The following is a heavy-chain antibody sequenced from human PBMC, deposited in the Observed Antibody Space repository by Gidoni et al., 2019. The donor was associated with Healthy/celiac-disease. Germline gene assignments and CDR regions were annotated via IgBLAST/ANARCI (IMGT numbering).Heavy chain of an antibody. D-gene: IGHD6-19*01. V-gene: IGHV3-30*18. CDR3: AKGVAGTADFQH. Sequence: QVQLVHPGGGVVQPGRSLRLSCTASGFPFSSYGMHWVRKAPGKGLEWVAVISYDGSNKYYADSGKGRFTISRDNSKNTQYLKMNSRRAEDKAVYYCAKGVAGTADFQHWGQGTLVTVSS. J-gene: IGHJ1*01. CDR1: GFPFSSYG. CDR2: ISYDGSNK.